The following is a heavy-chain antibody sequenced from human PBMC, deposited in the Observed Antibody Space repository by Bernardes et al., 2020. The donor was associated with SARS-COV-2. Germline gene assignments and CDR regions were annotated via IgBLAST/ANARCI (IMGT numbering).Heavy chain of an antibody. CDR2: ISSSSSYI. D-gene: IGHD1-26*01. J-gene: IGHJ6*02. CDR1: GFTFSSYS. Sequence: GGSLRLSCAASGFTFSSYSMNWVRQAPGKGLEWVSSISSSSSYIYYADSVKGRFTISRDNAKNSLYLQMNSLRAEDTAVYYCARDWENYGMDVWGQGTTVTVSS. CDR3: ARDWENYGMDV. V-gene: IGHV3-21*01.